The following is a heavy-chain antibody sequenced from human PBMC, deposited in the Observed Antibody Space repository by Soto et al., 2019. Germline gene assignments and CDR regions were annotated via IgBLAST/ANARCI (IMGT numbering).Heavy chain of an antibody. CDR3: ARDASVVVTDYYYYGMDV. D-gene: IGHD3-22*01. CDR2: IIPIFGTA. V-gene: IGHV1-69*13. Sequence: AVKVSCKASGGTFSSYAISWVRQAPGQGLEWMGGIIPIFGTANYAQKFQGRVTITADESTSTAYMELSSLRSEDTAVYYCARDASVVVTDYYYYGMDVWGQGTTVTVSS. J-gene: IGHJ6*02. CDR1: GGTFSSYA.